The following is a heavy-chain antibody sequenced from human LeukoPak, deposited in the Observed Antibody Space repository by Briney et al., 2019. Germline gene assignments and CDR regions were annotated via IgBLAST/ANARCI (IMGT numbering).Heavy chain of an antibody. V-gene: IGHV3-23*01. J-gene: IGHJ4*02. CDR2: ISGSAGNT. CDR3: AKSYTVSGWHYFDY. CDR1: GFTFSGYA. D-gene: IGHD6-19*01. Sequence: GGSLRLSCAASGFTFSGYAMSWVRQAPGKGLEWVSAISGSAGNTYYADSVKGRFTISRNNSKNTLSLQVNSLRAEDTAIYYCAKSYTVSGWHYFDYWGQGTLVTVSS.